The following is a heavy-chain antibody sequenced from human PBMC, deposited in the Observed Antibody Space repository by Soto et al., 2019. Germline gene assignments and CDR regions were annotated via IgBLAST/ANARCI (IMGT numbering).Heavy chain of an antibody. V-gene: IGHV3-23*01. D-gene: IGHD3-10*01. Sequence: GGSLRLSCAASGFTFSSYAMSWVRQAPGKGLEWVSAISGSGGSTDYADSVKGRFTISRDNSKNTLYLQMNSLRAEDTAVYYCAKGTVRGGAYYYYGMDVWGQGTTVTVSS. CDR1: GFTFSSYA. J-gene: IGHJ6*02. CDR3: AKGTVRGGAYYYYGMDV. CDR2: ISGSGGST.